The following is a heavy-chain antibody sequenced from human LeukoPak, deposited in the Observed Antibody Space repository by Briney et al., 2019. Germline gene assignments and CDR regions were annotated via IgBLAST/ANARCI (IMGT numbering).Heavy chain of an antibody. J-gene: IGHJ4*02. CDR1: GFTFSSFW. D-gene: IGHD3-22*01. CDR3: ARDTRPTDRSGYYHPDYFDY. Sequence: PGGSLRRSCAASGFTFSSFWMHWVRQAPGKGLEWVSYISSSGSTIYYADSVKGRCTISRDNAKNSLYLQINSLRAEDTAVYYCARDTRPTDRSGYYHPDYFDYWGQGTLVTVSS. V-gene: IGHV3-48*03. CDR2: ISSSGSTI.